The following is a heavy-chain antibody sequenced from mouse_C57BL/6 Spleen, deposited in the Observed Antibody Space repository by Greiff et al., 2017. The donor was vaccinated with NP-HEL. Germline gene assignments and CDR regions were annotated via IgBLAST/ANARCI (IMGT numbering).Heavy chain of an antibody. CDR3: AREAFDY. CDR2: IDPCDNYT. CDR1: GYSFTNYW. Sequence: QVQLQQPGADLVKPGTSVKLSCKASGYSFTNYWMQWVKQRPGQGLEWIGEIDPCDNYTNYNQEFRDKAILTVDTSSSTAYMHLSSLTSEDSAVYCCAREAFDYWGQGTTLTVSS. J-gene: IGHJ2*01. V-gene: IGHV1-50*01. D-gene: IGHD3-2*02.